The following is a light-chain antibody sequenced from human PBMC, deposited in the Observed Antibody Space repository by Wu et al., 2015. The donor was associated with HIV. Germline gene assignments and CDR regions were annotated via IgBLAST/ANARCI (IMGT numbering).Light chain of an antibody. V-gene: IGKV3-11*01. J-gene: IGKJ5*01. CDR1: ESVKPY. Sequence: EIVLGQSPATLSLSPGDGATLSCRASESVKPYIAWYQQKPGQAPRLHIYDTSNRATGVPARFTGSGSETDFTLNISSLEPEDSAVYYCQQRINWLFAFGQGTRLEIK. CDR3: QQRINWLFA. CDR2: DTS.